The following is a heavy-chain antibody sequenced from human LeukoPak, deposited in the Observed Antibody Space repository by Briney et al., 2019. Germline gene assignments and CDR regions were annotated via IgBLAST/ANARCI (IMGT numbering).Heavy chain of an antibody. Sequence: ASVKVSCKASGYTFTSYDINWVRQATGQGLEWMGWMNPNSGNTGYAQKFQGRVTMTRNTSISTAYMELSSLRSEDTAVYYCARGTDIVVVVAAGYNWFDPWGQGTLVTVSS. CDR2: MNPNSGNT. J-gene: IGHJ5*02. D-gene: IGHD2-15*01. V-gene: IGHV1-8*01. CDR1: GYTFTSYD. CDR3: ARGTDIVVVVAAGYNWFDP.